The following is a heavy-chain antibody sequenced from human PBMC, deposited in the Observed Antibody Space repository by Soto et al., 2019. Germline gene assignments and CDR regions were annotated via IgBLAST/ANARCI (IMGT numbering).Heavy chain of an antibody. V-gene: IGHV4-59*01. CDR1: GGSFSSDH. Sequence: QVRLQESGPGLVKPSETLSLTCNVSGGSFSSDHWGWIRQPPGKGLEWIGKINNSGITNYNSSLKSRATISVDTSKNQLSMMLTSVTASDTALYYCARDRPWDCSSSNYCYYYGLDVWGQGTTVIVSS. CDR2: INNSGIT. CDR3: ARDRPWDCSSSNYCYYYGLDV. D-gene: IGHD2-2*01. J-gene: IGHJ6*02.